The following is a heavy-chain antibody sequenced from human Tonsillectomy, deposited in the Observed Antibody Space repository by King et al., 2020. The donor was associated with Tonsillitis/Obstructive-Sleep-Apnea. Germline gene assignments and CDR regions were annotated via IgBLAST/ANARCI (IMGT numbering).Heavy chain of an antibody. J-gene: IGHJ6*02. V-gene: IGHV1-24*01. CDR2: VDAEVGES. CDR3: ATEMTTVTHRI. Sequence: VQLVQSGAEVKKPGASVKVSCKVSGYTLTELSMLLVRQSPRQGLEWMGCVDAEVGESIYTQNFQGRVTMTEDTSTDTAYMELSSLRSEDTAVYYCATEMTTVTHRIWGQGTTVTVSS. D-gene: IGHD4-17*01. CDR1: GYTLTELS.